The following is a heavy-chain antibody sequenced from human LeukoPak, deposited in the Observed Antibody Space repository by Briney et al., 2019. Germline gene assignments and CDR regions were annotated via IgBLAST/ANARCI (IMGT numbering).Heavy chain of an antibody. CDR1: GGSFSDYY. D-gene: IGHD3-22*01. CDR3: ARGPYSYDSSGAFDI. Sequence: SETLSLTCAVYGGSFSDYYWSWIRQPPGKGLEWIGEINHSGSTNYTPSLKSRVTISVDTSKNQFSLKLSSVTAADTAVYYCARGPYSYDSSGAFDIWGQGTMVTVSS. J-gene: IGHJ3*02. CDR2: INHSGST. V-gene: IGHV4-34*01.